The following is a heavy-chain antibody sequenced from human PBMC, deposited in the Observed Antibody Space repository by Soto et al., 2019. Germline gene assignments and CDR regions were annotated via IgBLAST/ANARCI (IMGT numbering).Heavy chain of an antibody. V-gene: IGHV3-74*01. CDR2: INSDGSTT. CDR3: ARSHHRHYYYYGMDV. Sequence: HPGGSLRLSCAASGLSFSSFWMHWVRQAPGKGLVWVSRINSDGSTTNYADSVKGRFTISRDNAKNTLYLQMNSLRAEDTAVYYCARSHHRHYYYYGMDVWGQGTTVTVSS. J-gene: IGHJ6*02. CDR1: GLSFSSFW.